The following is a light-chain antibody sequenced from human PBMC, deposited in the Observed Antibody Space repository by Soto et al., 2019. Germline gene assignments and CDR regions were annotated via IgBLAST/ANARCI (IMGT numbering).Light chain of an antibody. CDR1: QIVSSSY. V-gene: IGKV3-20*01. Sequence: GNQIVSSSYLAWYQQKPGQAPRLLIYGASSSATGIPDRFSGRRSRTACSPTLTISQPGALSVYYCEPYGRRPQVFGSGTKVDIK. J-gene: IGKJ1*01. CDR2: GAS. CDR3: EPYGRRPQV.